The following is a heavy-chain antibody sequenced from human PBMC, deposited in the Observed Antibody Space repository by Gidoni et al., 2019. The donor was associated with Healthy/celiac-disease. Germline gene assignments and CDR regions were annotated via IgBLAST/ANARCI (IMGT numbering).Heavy chain of an antibody. CDR3: AKVPGYYDSSGYPAYFDY. D-gene: IGHD3-22*01. CDR1: GFTFSSYA. V-gene: IGHV3-23*04. CDR2: ISGSGGST. J-gene: IGHJ4*02. Sequence: EVQLVESGGGLVQPGGSLRLSCAASGFTFSSYAMSWVRQAPGKGLEWVSAISGSGGSTYYADSVKGRFTISRDNSKNTLYLQMNSLRAEDTAVYYCAKVPGYYDSSGYPAYFDYWGQGTLVTVSS.